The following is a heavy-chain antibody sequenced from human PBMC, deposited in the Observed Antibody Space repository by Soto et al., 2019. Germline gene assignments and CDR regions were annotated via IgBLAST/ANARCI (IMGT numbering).Heavy chain of an antibody. CDR1: GYTFTSYG. CDR2: ISAYNGKT. J-gene: IGHJ4*02. Sequence: QVQLVQSGAEVKKPGASVKVSCKASGYTFTSYGISWVRQAPGQGLEWMGWISAYNGKTNYAQKFQGRGTMTPDTPTSTADMELRSIRSDVTAVYYWVRDGGYESGSGGKGTLVTVSS. V-gene: IGHV1-18*01. D-gene: IGHD3-22*01. CDR3: VRDGGYESGS.